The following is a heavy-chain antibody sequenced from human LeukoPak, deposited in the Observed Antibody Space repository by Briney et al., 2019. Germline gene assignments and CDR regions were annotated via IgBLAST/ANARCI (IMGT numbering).Heavy chain of an antibody. D-gene: IGHD2-2*01. J-gene: IGHJ4*02. CDR2: ISSSSSYT. CDR3: ARGVVAGF. V-gene: IGHV3-11*05. Sequence: SLRLTCTASGFTFSDYYMSWIRQAAGKGLEWVSYISSSSSYTNYADSVKGRFTISSANDKNSLYLQMISLRAEDTAVYYWARGVVAGFWGQGALVTVSS. CDR1: GFTFSDYY.